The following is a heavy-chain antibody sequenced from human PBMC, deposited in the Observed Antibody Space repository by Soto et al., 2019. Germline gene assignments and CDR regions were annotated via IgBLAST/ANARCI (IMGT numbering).Heavy chain of an antibody. CDR1: GITFRGYA. CDR2: ISYDGSNK. CDR3: ARDRGGGSSCFGMDV. J-gene: IGHJ6*02. V-gene: IGHV3-30-3*01. Sequence: GGSLRLPCAASGITFRGYALPWVRQAPGKGLKWVAVISYDGSNKYYADSVRGRFTSSRDTSKNTLFLQMNSLRAEDTAVYYCARDRGGGSSCFGMDVLGQGTTVTASS. D-gene: IGHD2-15*01.